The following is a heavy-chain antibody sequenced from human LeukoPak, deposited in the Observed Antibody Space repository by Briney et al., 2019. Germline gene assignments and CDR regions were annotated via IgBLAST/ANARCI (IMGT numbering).Heavy chain of an antibody. D-gene: IGHD6-19*01. CDR3: ARRPVAGGWFDP. V-gene: IGHV1-46*01. CDR1: GYTFTSYY. Sequence: ASVKVSCKAPGYTFTSYYMHWVRHAPGQGLEWMGIINRSGGSTSYAQKFQGRVTMTRNTSTSTVYMELSSLRSEDTAVYYCARRPVAGGWFDPWGQGTLVTVSS. CDR2: INRSGGST. J-gene: IGHJ5*02.